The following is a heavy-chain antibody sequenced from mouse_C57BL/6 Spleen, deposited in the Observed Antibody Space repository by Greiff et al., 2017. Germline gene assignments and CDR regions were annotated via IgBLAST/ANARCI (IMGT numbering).Heavy chain of an antibody. Sequence: EVQLQQSGAELVKPGASVKLSCTASGFNIKDYYMHWVKQRPEQGLEWIGRIDPADGETKYATKFQGKATITADTSSTTAYLQLSSLTSEDTAVYYCARWGVVAMRDFDDWGEGTTLTVSS. D-gene: IGHD1-1*01. CDR2: IDPADGET. J-gene: IGHJ2*01. CDR3: ARWGVVAMRDFDD. V-gene: IGHV14-2*01. CDR1: GFNIKDYY.